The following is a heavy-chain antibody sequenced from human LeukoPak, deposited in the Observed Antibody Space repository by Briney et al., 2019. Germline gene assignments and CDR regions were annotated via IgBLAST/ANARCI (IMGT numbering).Heavy chain of an antibody. D-gene: IGHD3-10*01. V-gene: IGHV3-11*01. CDR3: ARDPVVRGNFYY. J-gene: IGHJ4*02. Sequence: GGSLRLSCAVSGFPLSEYYMRWIRHATGRAGEGVSYIISSGCTIHYTDPVKDRFAISRDNAKISLYLQMNRLRAGETAVYYCARDPVVRGNFYYWGEGTLVSVSS. CDR2: IISSGCTI. CDR1: GFPLSEYY.